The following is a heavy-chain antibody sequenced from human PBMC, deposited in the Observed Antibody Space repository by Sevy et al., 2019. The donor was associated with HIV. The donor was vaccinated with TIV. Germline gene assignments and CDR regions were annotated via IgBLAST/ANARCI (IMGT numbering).Heavy chain of an antibody. CDR1: GFTFSSYA. J-gene: IGHJ6*02. CDR3: AGGNIVGATMGGMDV. V-gene: IGHV3-30-3*01. Sequence: GGSLRLSCAASGFTFSSYAMHWVRQAPGKGLEWVAVISYDGSNKYYADSVKGRFTISRDNSKNTLYLQMNSLGAEDTAWYYCAGGNIVGATMGGMDVWGQGTTVTVSS. D-gene: IGHD1-26*01. CDR2: ISYDGSNK.